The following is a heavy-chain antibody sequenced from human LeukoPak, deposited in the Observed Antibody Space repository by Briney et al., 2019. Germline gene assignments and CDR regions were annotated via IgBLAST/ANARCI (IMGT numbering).Heavy chain of an antibody. D-gene: IGHD5-12*01. Sequence: PGGSLRLSCVASGFTFSSYVMSWVRQAPGKGLEWVANIKQDGSEKYYVDSAKGRFTISRDNAKNSLYLQMNSLTAEDTAVYYCARDGATFSGYDWYYYMDVWGKGTTVTVSS. CDR2: IKQDGSEK. V-gene: IGHV3-7*01. J-gene: IGHJ6*03. CDR1: GFTFSSYV. CDR3: ARDGATFSGYDWYYYMDV.